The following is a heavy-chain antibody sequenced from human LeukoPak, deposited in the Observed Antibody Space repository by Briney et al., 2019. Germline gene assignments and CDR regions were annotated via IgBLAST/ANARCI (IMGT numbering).Heavy chain of an antibody. Sequence: PGGSLKLSCAASGFTFSSDAMHWVRQAPGMGLEFISSITSNGGSINYADSVKGRFTISRDNSKNTLYLQMSSLRTEDTALYYCVRRGNIGWYDYWGQGTLVTVSS. V-gene: IGHV3-64D*06. CDR1: GFTFSSDA. CDR2: ITSNGGSI. CDR3: VRRGNIGWYDY. D-gene: IGHD6-19*01. J-gene: IGHJ4*02.